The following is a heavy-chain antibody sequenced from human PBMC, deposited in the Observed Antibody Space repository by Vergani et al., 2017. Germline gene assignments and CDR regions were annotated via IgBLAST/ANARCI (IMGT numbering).Heavy chain of an antibody. V-gene: IGHV3-9*01. CDR2: ISWNSGSI. J-gene: IGHJ6*02. CDR1: GFTFDDYA. Sequence: EVQLVESGGGLVQPGRSLRLSCAASGFTFDDYAMHWVRQAPGKGLEWVSGISWNSGSIGYADSVKGRFTISRDNAKNSLYLQMNSLRAEDTDLYYCAKDRSRVYYYYYGMDVWGQGTTVTVSS. CDR3: AKDRSRVYYYYYGMDV.